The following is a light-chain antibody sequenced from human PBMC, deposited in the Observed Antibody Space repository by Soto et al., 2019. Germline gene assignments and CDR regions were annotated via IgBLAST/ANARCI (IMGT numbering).Light chain of an antibody. CDR2: TTF. CDR1: QIVDSGH. V-gene: IGKV3-20*01. Sequence: EIVLTQSPGTLSLSPGERATLSCRASQIVDSGHLAWYQQKPGQAPRLLIYTTFNRAIGIPDRFSGSGSGTDFTLTISSLEPEDFALYFCQQYVGSPFTFGGGTRVEIK. CDR3: QQYVGSPFT. J-gene: IGKJ4*01.